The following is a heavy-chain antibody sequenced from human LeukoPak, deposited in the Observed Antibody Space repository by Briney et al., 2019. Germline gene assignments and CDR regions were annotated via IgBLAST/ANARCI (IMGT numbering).Heavy chain of an antibody. CDR2: IYSSGST. CDR1: GGSIRGYY. D-gene: IGHD3-10*01. Sequence: PSETLSLTCNVSGGSIRGYYWSWIRQPPGKGLEWIGYIYSSGSTNYNPSLKSRVTMSVDTSKNQFSLKVSSVTAADTAVYYCARVFDSGSQAYFYYMDVWGKGTAVTIFS. V-gene: IGHV4-59*01. J-gene: IGHJ6*03. CDR3: ARVFDSGSQAYFYYMDV.